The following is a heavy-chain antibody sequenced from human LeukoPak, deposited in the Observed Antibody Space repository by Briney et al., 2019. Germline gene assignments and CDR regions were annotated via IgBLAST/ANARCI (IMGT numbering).Heavy chain of an antibody. CDR1: GFTFNTFN. J-gene: IGHJ4*02. Sequence: KPGGSLRLSCAASGFTFNTFNMNWVRQAPGKGLEWVSSITSGGDYIYYADSVKGRFTTSRDNAKNSLSLQLNSLRVEDTAVYYCARGHCDVLAASYKWTPDYWGQGTLVTVSS. CDR3: ARGHCDVLAASYKWTPDY. D-gene: IGHD3-9*01. CDR2: ITSGGDYI. V-gene: IGHV3-21*01.